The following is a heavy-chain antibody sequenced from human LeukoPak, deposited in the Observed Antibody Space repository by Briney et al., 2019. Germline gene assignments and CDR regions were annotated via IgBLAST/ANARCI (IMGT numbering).Heavy chain of an antibody. V-gene: IGHV3-23*01. CDR3: ARNYSGSYHIDY. CDR1: GFTFKNFG. Sequence: PGGSLRLSCAASGFTFKNFGMNWVRQAPGKGLEWVSGISGSGGSTFYADSVKGRFTISRDNSKDTLYLQMNSLRAEDTAVYYCARNYSGSYHIDYWGQGTLVTVSS. D-gene: IGHD1-26*01. J-gene: IGHJ4*02. CDR2: ISGSGGST.